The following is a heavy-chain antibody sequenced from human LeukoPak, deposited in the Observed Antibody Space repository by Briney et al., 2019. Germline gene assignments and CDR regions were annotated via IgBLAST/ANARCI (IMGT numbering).Heavy chain of an antibody. CDR3: ARAGLISYDSSGYYFEQDPFDY. Sequence: PGGSLRLSCAASGFTFSNSDMHWVRQATGKGLEWVSAIGTVGDTYYPDSVKGRFTISRDNAKNSLYLQMNSLRAEDTAVYYCARAGLISYDSSGYYFEQDPFDYWGQGTLVTVSS. CDR2: IGTVGDT. CDR1: GFTFSNSD. J-gene: IGHJ4*02. D-gene: IGHD3-22*01. V-gene: IGHV3-13*01.